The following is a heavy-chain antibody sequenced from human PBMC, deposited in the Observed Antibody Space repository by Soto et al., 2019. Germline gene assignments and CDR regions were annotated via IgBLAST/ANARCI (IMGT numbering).Heavy chain of an antibody. CDR2: IIPIFGTA. V-gene: IGHV1-69*13. D-gene: IGHD3-22*01. Sequence: SVKVSCKASGGTFSSYAISWVRQAPGQGLEWMGGIIPIFGTANYAQKFQGRVTITADESTSTAYMELSSLRSEDTAVYYCARPRGHYYDSSGPYTFDIWGQGTMVTVSS. CDR3: ARPRGHYYDSSGPYTFDI. J-gene: IGHJ3*02. CDR1: GGTFSSYA.